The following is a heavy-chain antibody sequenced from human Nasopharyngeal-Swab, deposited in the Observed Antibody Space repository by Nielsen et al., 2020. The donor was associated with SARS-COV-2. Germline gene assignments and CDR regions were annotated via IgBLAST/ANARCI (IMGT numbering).Heavy chain of an antibody. CDR3: ARGGGGYDFWSGYKTRQIGSGYFDY. D-gene: IGHD3-3*01. CDR2: IYTSGST. J-gene: IGHJ4*02. CDR1: GGSISSYY. Sequence: SETLSLTCTVSGGSISSYYWSWIRQPAGKGLEWIGRIYTSGSTNYNPSPKSRVTMSVDTSKNQFSLKLSSVTAADTAVYYCARGGGGYDFWSGYKTRQIGSGYFDYWGQGTLVTVSS. V-gene: IGHV4-4*07.